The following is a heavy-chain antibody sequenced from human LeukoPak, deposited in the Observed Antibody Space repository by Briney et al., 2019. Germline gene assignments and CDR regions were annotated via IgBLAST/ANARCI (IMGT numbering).Heavy chain of an antibody. D-gene: IGHD3-9*01. CDR3: LTRSTDY. J-gene: IGHJ4*02. CDR2: IYSGGST. V-gene: IGHV3-53*01. CDR1: GFTVSSNY. Sequence: GGSLRLSRAASGFTVSSNYMSWVRQAPGKGLEWVSVIYSGGSTYYADSVKGRFTISRDNSKNTLYLQMNSLRAEDTAVYYCLTRSTDYWGQGTLVTVSS.